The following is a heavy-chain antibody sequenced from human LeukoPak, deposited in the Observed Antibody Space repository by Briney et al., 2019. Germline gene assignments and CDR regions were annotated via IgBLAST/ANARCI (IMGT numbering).Heavy chain of an antibody. Sequence: TGGSLRPPCAASGFTFSSYAMSWVRQAPGKGLEWVSAISGSGGSTYYADSVKGRFTISRDNAKNSLYLQMNSLRAEDTAVYYCAELGITMIGGVWGKGTTVTISS. CDR2: ISGSGGST. V-gene: IGHV3-23*01. CDR3: AELGITMIGGV. CDR1: GFTFSSYA. J-gene: IGHJ6*04. D-gene: IGHD3-10*02.